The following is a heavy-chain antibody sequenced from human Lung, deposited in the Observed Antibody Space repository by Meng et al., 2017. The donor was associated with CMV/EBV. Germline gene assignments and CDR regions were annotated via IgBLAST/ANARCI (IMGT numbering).Heavy chain of an antibody. CDR2: ISAYNGNT. Sequence: SXXVSXXTSCYTFTSYGISWVRQAPGQGLEWMGWISAYNGNTNYAQKLQGRVTMTTDTSTSTVYMELRSLRSDDTAVYYCARTYSDIWNEYGAMDVWGQGTXVTVSS. J-gene: IGHJ6*02. CDR3: ARTYSDIWNEYGAMDV. V-gene: IGHV1-18*01. CDR1: CYTFTSYG. D-gene: IGHD3-3*01.